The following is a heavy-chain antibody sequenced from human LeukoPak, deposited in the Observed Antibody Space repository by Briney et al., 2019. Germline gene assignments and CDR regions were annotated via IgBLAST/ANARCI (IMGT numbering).Heavy chain of an antibody. V-gene: IGHV1-8*01. D-gene: IGHD2-2*01. CDR1: GYTFTSYD. CDR2: MNPNSGNT. CDR3: AKDIQYCRSTSCYGHDAFDI. Sequence: ASVKVSCKASGYTFTSYDINWVRQATGQGLEWMGWMNPNSGNTGYAQKFQGRVTMTRNTSISTAYMELSSLRSEDTAVYYCAKDIQYCRSTSCYGHDAFDIWGQGTMVTVSS. J-gene: IGHJ3*02.